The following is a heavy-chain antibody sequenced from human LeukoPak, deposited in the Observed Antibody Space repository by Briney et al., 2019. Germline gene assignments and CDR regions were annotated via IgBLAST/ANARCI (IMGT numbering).Heavy chain of an antibody. J-gene: IGHJ4*02. D-gene: IGHD2-2*01. Sequence: GASVKVSCKAAGYTLTGYYMHWVRQAPGQALEWMGWINPNSGGTSYAQKFQGRVTMTRDTSISTAYMELSRLRSDDTAVYYCARGRCSSRSCYLFDYWGQGTLVTVSS. CDR1: GYTLTGYY. CDR3: ARGRCSSRSCYLFDY. CDR2: INPNSGGT. V-gene: IGHV1-2*02.